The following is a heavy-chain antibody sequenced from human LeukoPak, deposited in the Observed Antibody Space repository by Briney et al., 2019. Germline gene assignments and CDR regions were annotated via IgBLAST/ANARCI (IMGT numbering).Heavy chain of an antibody. V-gene: IGHV4-4*07. CDR2: IYTSGST. Sequence: TPSETLSLTCTVSGGSISSYYWSWIRQPAGKGLEWIGRIYTSGSTNYNPSLKSRVTISVDKSKDQFSLKLSSATAADTAVYYCARDVEMAIWGQGTMVTVSS. J-gene: IGHJ3*02. CDR1: GGSISSYY. D-gene: IGHD5-24*01. CDR3: ARDVEMAI.